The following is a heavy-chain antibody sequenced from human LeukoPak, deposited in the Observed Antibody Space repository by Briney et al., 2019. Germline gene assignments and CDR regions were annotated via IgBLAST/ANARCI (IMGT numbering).Heavy chain of an antibody. D-gene: IGHD3-16*01. V-gene: IGHV4-4*02. J-gene: IGHJ4*02. CDR2: IYHTGST. Sequence: SSETLSLTCAVSGGSISTNNWWSWVRQPPGKGLEWIGEIYHTGSTNFSPSLRSRVTMSIDKSNNQFSLNLNSVTAADTAVYYCAKSGDYLWDYWGQGTLVTVSS. CDR3: AKSGDYLWDY. CDR1: GGSISTNNW.